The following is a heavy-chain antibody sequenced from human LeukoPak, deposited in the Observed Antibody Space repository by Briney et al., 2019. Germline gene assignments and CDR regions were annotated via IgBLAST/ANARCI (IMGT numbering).Heavy chain of an antibody. D-gene: IGHD2-15*01. CDR1: GFTFSSYS. Sequence: PGGSLRLSCAASGFTFSSYSMNWVRQAPGKGLEWVSSISSSSSYIYYADSVKGRFTISRDNAKNSLYLQMNSLRAEDTVVYYCARYDIEDGMDVWGQGTTVTVSS. V-gene: IGHV3-21*01. CDR2: ISSSSSYI. J-gene: IGHJ6*02. CDR3: ARYDIEDGMDV.